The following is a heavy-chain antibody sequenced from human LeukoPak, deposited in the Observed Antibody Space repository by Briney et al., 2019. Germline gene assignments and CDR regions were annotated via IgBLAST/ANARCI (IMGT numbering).Heavy chain of an antibody. CDR3: AREVAGTIRLYWYFDL. J-gene: IGHJ2*01. CDR2: IYSGGST. Sequence: GGSLRLSCAASGFSVSSNYMSWVRQAPGKGLEWVSVIYSGGSTYYADSVKGRFTISRDNSKNTLYLQMNSLRAEDTAVYYCAREVAGTIRLYWYFDLWGSGTLVTVSS. V-gene: IGHV3-53*01. CDR1: GFSVSSNY. D-gene: IGHD6-19*01.